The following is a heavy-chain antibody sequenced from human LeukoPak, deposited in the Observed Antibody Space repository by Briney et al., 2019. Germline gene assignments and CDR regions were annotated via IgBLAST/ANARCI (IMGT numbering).Heavy chain of an antibody. Sequence: ASVKVSCKASGYTFTGYYMYWVRQAPGQGLEWMGWINPNSGGTNYAQKFQGRVTMTRDTSISTAYMELSRLRSDDTAVYYCARGWYYYYYMDVWGKGTAVTISS. V-gene: IGHV1-2*02. CDR1: GYTFTGYY. D-gene: IGHD6-13*01. CDR3: ARGWYYYYYMDV. CDR2: INPNSGGT. J-gene: IGHJ6*03.